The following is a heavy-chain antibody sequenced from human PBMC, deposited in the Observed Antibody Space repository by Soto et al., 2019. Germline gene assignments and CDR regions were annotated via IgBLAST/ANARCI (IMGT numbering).Heavy chain of an antibody. V-gene: IGHV3-48*03. Sequence: GGSLRLSCAASGFTFSSYEMNWVRQAPGKGLEWVSYISSSGSTIYYADSVKGRFTISRDNAKNSLYLQMNSLRAEDTAVYYCARGSPEDYYYYYRMDVWGQGTTVTVSS. CDR3: ARGSPEDYYYYYRMDV. J-gene: IGHJ6*02. CDR1: GFTFSSYE. CDR2: ISSSGSTI.